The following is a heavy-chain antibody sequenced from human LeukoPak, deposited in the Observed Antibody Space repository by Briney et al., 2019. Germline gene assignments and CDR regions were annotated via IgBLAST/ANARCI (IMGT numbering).Heavy chain of an antibody. D-gene: IGHD6-13*01. CDR2: IWYDGSNK. V-gene: IGHV3-33*01. Sequence: GRSLRLSCAASGFTFGSYGMHWVRQAPGKGLEWVAVIWYDGSNKYYADSVKGRFTISRDNSKNTLYLQMNSLRAEDTAVYYCARGVIAAADGYYFDYWGQGTLVTVSS. CDR3: ARGVIAAADGYYFDY. CDR1: GFTFGSYG. J-gene: IGHJ4*02.